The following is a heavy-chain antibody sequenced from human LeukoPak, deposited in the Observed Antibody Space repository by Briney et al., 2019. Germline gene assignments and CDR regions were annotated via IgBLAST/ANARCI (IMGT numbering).Heavy chain of an antibody. Sequence: GGSLRLSCSASGFIFSPYAMHWVRQVPGKGLEYVSSISSEGKTTYYADSVKGRFTISRDSSRNTLFLHMNTLRAEDTAIYYCAKDRTVGASYWYFDLWGRGTLVTVSS. J-gene: IGHJ2*01. CDR1: GFIFSPYA. V-gene: IGHV3-64*04. CDR2: ISSEGKTT. CDR3: AKDRTVGASYWYFDL. D-gene: IGHD1-26*01.